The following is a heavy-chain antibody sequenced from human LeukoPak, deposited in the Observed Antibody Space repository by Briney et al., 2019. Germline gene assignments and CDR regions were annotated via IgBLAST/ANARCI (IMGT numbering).Heavy chain of an antibody. J-gene: IGHJ4*02. Sequence: GGSLRLSCAASRVTFSSYAMSWVRQAPGRGLEWVSAITVRVGGPSTADSVKGRFTISRDNSKNTLYLQMNRLRAQDTAVYYCAKDPWELLPRGWGQGTLVTVSS. D-gene: IGHD1-26*01. V-gene: IGHV3-23*01. CDR2: ITVRVGGP. CDR3: AKDPWELLPRG. CDR1: RVTFSSYA.